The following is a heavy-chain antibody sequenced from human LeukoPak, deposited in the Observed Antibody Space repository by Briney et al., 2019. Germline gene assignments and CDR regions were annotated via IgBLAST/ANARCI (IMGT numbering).Heavy chain of an antibody. J-gene: IGHJ6*02. CDR3: AKSYCTGDNCYFYYGVDV. D-gene: IGHD2-8*02. CDR2: FSEDGRST. V-gene: IGHV3-43*02. Sequence: PGGSLRLSCTASVFTFDDYAMHWVRQPPGRGLEWVFLFSEDGRSTYYGDSVKGRFTISRDNIKNSLFLQMNSLTTEDTALYYCAKSYCTGDNCYFYYGVDVWGQGTTVTISS. CDR1: VFTFDDYA.